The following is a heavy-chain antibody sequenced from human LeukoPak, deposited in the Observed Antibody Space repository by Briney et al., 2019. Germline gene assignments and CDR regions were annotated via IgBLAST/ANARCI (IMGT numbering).Heavy chain of an antibody. CDR2: INPSGGRT. V-gene: IGHV1-46*01. CDR3: ARGVFGELEKLMFQH. D-gene: IGHD3-10*02. CDR1: GYTFTSYY. Sequence: ASVKVSCKASGYTFTSYYIHWVRQAPGQGLEWIGIINPSGGRTSYPQKFQDRVTMTRDTSTSTVYMELSSLKSDDTAIYYCARGVFGELEKLMFQHWGQGTLVTVSS. J-gene: IGHJ1*01.